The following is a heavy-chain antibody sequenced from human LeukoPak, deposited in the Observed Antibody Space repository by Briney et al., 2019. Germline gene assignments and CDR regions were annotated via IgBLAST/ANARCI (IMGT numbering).Heavy chain of an antibody. CDR2: ISYDGSNK. D-gene: IGHD4-17*01. Sequence: PGRSLRLSCAASGFTFSSYAMHWVRQAPGKGLEWVAVISYDGSNKYYADSAKGRFTISRDNSKNTLYLQMNSLRAEDTAVYYCARETGSAVGSTDFDYWGQGTLVTVSS. CDR3: ARETGSAVGSTDFDY. J-gene: IGHJ4*02. CDR1: GFTFSSYA. V-gene: IGHV3-30-3*01.